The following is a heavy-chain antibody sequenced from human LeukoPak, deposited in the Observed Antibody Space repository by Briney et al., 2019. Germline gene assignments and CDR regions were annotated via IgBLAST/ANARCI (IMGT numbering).Heavy chain of an antibody. Sequence: PGRSLRPSCEASGFNFNVYAMHCVRQAPGKGLEGVTATSYDGSKIYYSDSVQDRFTLSRDNSKNTPYLQTNRLTTKHTAVYFLARGKMRTLALAEYLQDWGQGTLVSVSS. CDR1: GFNFNVYA. CDR2: TSYDGSKI. V-gene: IGHV3-30*04. J-gene: IGHJ1*01. CDR3: ARGKMRTLALAEYLQD.